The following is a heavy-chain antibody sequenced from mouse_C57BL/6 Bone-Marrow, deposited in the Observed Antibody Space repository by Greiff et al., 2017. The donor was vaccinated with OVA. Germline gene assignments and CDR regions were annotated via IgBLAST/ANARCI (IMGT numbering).Heavy chain of an antibody. D-gene: IGHD1-1*01. CDR2: INPNNGGT. CDR3: ARRGITTARGFAY. Sequence: VQLQQSGPELVKPGASVKISCKASGYTFTDYYMNWVKQSHGKSLEWIGDINPNNGGTSYNQKFKGKATLTVDKSSSTAYMELRSLTSEDSAVYYCARRGITTARGFAYWGQGTLVTVSA. CDR1: GYTFTDYY. V-gene: IGHV1-26*01. J-gene: IGHJ3*01.